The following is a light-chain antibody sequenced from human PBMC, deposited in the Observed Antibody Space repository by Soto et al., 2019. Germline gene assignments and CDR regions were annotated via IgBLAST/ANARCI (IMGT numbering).Light chain of an antibody. Sequence: EIVLTQSPATLSLSPGERATLSCRASQSVYSLLAWYQQKPGQAPRLLIYDAANRATGIPARFSGSGYGTDSTLTISSLEPEDFAFYYCQQRANLWTFGQGTRVQIK. CDR1: QSVYSL. V-gene: IGKV3-11*01. CDR3: QQRANLWT. J-gene: IGKJ1*01. CDR2: DAA.